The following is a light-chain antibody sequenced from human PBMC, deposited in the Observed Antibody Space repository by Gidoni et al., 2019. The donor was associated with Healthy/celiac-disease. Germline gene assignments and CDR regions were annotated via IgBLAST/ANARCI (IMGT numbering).Light chain of an antibody. CDR2: SDD. J-gene: IGLJ3*02. CDR1: SSNIGNNA. V-gene: IGLV1-36*01. Sequence: QSVLTQPPSASEAPRQRVTISCSGSSSNIGNNAVNWYQQLPGKAPKLLIYSDDLLPSGVSDRFSGSKSGTSASLAIRGLQSEDEADYYCAAWDDRLNGWVFGGGTKLTVL. CDR3: AAWDDRLNGWV.